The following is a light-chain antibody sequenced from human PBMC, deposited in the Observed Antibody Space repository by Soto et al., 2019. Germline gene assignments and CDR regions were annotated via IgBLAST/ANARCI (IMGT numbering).Light chain of an antibody. V-gene: IGLV2-11*01. CDR2: DVS. Sequence: QSALTQPRSVSGSPGQSVTISCTGTSSDVGGYNYVSWYQQHPGKAPKLMIYDVSKRPSGVPDRFSGSKSGNTASLTISGLQAEDEADYYCCSYAGSYTFDVFGTGT. J-gene: IGLJ1*01. CDR3: CSYAGSYTFDV. CDR1: SSDVGGYNY.